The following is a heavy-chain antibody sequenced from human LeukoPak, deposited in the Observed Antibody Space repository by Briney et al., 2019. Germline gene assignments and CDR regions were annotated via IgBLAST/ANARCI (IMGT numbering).Heavy chain of an antibody. CDR2: IYHSGST. D-gene: IGHD3-3*01. Sequence: SETLSLTCAVSGGSISSGGYSWSWIRQPPGKGLEWIGYIYHSGSTYYNPSLKSRVTISVDRSKNQFSLKLSSVTAADTAVYYCARVMQYGFWSGYYSVFDYWGQGTLVTVSS. CDR3: ARVMQYGFWSGYYSVFDY. V-gene: IGHV4-30-2*01. CDR1: GGSISSGGYS. J-gene: IGHJ4*02.